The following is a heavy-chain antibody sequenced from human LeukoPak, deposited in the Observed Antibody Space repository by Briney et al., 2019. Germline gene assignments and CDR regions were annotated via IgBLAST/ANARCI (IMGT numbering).Heavy chain of an antibody. CDR1: GGSISSGGYY. V-gene: IGHV4-31*03. CDR2: IYYSGST. Sequence: PSETLSLTCTVSGGSISSGGYYWSWIRQHPGKGLEWIGYIYYSGSTYYNPSLKSRVTISVDTSKNQFSLKLSSVTAADTAVYYCARRFSSSWYTRGLSAFDIWGQGTMVTVSS. J-gene: IGHJ3*02. CDR3: ARRFSSSWYTRGLSAFDI. D-gene: IGHD6-13*01.